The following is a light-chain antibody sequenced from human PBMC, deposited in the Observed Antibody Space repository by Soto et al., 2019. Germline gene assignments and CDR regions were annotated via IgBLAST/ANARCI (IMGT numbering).Light chain of an antibody. CDR3: AAWDDSLNCVV. V-gene: IGLV1-44*01. Sequence: QSVLTQPPSASGTPGQRVTISCSGSSSNIGRNTVNWYQQLPGTAPKLLMYSNNQRPSGVPDRFSGSKSGTSASLAISGLQSEDEADYFCAAWDDSLNCVVFGGGTKLTVL. CDR1: SSNIGRNT. CDR2: SNN. J-gene: IGLJ2*01.